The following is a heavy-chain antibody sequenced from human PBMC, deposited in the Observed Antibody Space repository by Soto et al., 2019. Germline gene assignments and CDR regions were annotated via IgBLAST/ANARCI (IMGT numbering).Heavy chain of an antibody. V-gene: IGHV4-34*01. CDR2: INHSGST. D-gene: IGHD3-9*01. J-gene: IGHJ4*02. Sequence: SETLSLTCAVYGGSFSGYYWSWIRQPPGKGLEWIGEINHSGSTNYNPSLKSRVTISVDTSKNQFSLKLSSVTAADTAVYYCARAVIIYDISTGYAHLQLDYWGQGTLVTVSS. CDR3: ARAVIIYDISTGYAHLQLDY. CDR1: GGSFSGYY.